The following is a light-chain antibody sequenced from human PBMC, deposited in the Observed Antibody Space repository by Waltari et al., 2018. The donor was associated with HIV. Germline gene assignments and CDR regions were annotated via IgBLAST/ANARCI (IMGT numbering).Light chain of an antibody. CDR2: GTT. V-gene: IGKV1-39*01. CDR1: QSIRSY. J-gene: IGKJ4*01. Sequence: DIQMNQSPSSLSASVGDRVTITCRASQSIRSYLNWYQQKPGKAPKLLIYGTTSLQSGVPSRFSGSGFGTDFTLTVSSLQPEDSATYYCQQSFSIPLTFGGGTKVEIK. CDR3: QQSFSIPLT.